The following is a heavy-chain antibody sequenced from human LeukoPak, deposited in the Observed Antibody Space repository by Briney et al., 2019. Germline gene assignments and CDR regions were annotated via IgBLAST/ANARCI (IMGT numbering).Heavy chain of an antibody. CDR1: GFTFSSYS. CDR2: ISSSSSYI. D-gene: IGHD6-13*01. J-gene: IGHJ4*02. V-gene: IGHV3-21*01. CDR3: AKPAGYSSSWYPNFDY. Sequence: GGSLRLSCAASGFTFSSYSMNWVRQAPGKGLEWVSSISSSSSYIYYADSVKGRFTISRDNAKNSLYLQMNSLRAEDTAVYYCAKPAGYSSSWYPNFDYWGQGTLVTVSS.